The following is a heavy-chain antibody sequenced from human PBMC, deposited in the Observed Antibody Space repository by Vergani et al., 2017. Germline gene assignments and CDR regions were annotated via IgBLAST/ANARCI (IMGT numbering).Heavy chain of an antibody. CDR2: IIPILGIA. V-gene: IGHV1-69*04. CDR3: ARALTGDRRAFDI. J-gene: IGHJ3*02. D-gene: IGHD7-27*01. CDR1: GGTLSSDT. Sequence: QIQMVQSGAEVKKPAASVKVSCKASGGTLSSDTISWVRQAHGQGIEWVGRIIPILGIANYAQQFQGRVTITADKYTSNAYMERSSLRSEDTAVYYCARALTGDRRAFDIWGQGTMVTVSS.